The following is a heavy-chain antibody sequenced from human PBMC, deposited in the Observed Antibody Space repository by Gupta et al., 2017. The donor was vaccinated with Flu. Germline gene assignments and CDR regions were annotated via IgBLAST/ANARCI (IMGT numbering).Heavy chain of an antibody. D-gene: IGHD6-13*01. Sequence: GGSLSDYYWSWIRQPPGKGLEWIGEINHSGSTNYNPSLKSRVTISLDTPKKQFSLKLSSVTAADTAVYYCARYSNRWSFHDWGQGTLVTVSS. CDR2: INHSGST. CDR1: GGSLSDYY. V-gene: IGHV4-34*01. J-gene: IGHJ4*02. CDR3: ARYSNRWSFHD.